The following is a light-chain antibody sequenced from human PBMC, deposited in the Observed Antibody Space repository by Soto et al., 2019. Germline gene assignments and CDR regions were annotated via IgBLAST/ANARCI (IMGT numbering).Light chain of an antibody. CDR2: GDN. CDR3: QSYDNSLSERV. V-gene: IGLV1-40*01. J-gene: IGLJ2*01. Sequence: QSVLTQPPSVSGAPGQRITISCTGSSSNIGAGYGVHWYQQLPGTSPKLLIYGDNNRPSGVPDRFSGSKSGTSASLAITGLQADDEADYYCQSYDNSLSERVFGGGTKLTVL. CDR1: SSNIGAGYG.